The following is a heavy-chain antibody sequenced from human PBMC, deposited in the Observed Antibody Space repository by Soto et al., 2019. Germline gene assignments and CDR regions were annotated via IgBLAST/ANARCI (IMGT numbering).Heavy chain of an antibody. J-gene: IGHJ3*02. CDR2: FDPEDGET. CDR1: GYTLTELS. D-gene: IGHD1-26*01. Sequence: ASVKVSCKVSGYTLTELSMHWVRQAPGKGLEWMGGFDPEDGETIYAQKFQGRVTMTEDTSTDTAYMELSSLRSEDTAVYYCATDLRGSYLDAFDIWGQGTMVTVSS. V-gene: IGHV1-24*01. CDR3: ATDLRGSYLDAFDI.